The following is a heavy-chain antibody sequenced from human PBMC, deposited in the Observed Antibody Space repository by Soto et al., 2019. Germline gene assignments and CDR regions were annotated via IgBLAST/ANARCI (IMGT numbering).Heavy chain of an antibody. CDR3: AKEMDTTPDAFDI. Sequence: GASVKVSCKASGYTFTGYYMHWVRQAPGQGLEWMGWINPNSGGTNYAQKFQGWVTMTRDTSISTAYMELSRLRSDDTAVYYCAKEMDTTPDAFDIWGQXTMVTVSS. J-gene: IGHJ3*02. V-gene: IGHV1-2*04. CDR1: GYTFTGYY. D-gene: IGHD5-18*01. CDR2: INPNSGGT.